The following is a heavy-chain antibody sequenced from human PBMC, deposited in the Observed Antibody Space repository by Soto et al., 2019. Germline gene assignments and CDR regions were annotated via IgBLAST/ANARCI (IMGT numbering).Heavy chain of an antibody. Sequence: QVHLEQSGAEVKKPGSSVKVSCKASGGTFTSSAISWVRQAPGQGLEWMGGIMPVFRTPDYAQKFQGRVTVSADESTSTAYMQLSGLTSDDTGVYYCAGDKDRPQLGGNYYYILDVWGQGTTVTVSS. D-gene: IGHD3-10*01. CDR3: AGDKDRPQLGGNYYYILDV. V-gene: IGHV1-69*12. J-gene: IGHJ6*02. CDR2: IMPVFRTP. CDR1: GGTFTSSA.